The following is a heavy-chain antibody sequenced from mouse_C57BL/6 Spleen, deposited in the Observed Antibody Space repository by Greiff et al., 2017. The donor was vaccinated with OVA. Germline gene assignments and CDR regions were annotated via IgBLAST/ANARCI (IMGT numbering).Heavy chain of an antibody. Sequence: EVQLQQSGPELVKPGASVKMSCKASGYTFTDYNMHWVKQCHGKSLEWIGYINPNNGGTSYNQKFKGKATLTVNKSSSTAYMELRSLTSEDSAVYYCAREGYYSNYVWYFDVWGTGTTVTVSS. J-gene: IGHJ1*03. V-gene: IGHV1-22*01. CDR2: INPNNGGT. CDR1: GYTFTDYN. CDR3: AREGYYSNYVWYFDV. D-gene: IGHD2-5*01.